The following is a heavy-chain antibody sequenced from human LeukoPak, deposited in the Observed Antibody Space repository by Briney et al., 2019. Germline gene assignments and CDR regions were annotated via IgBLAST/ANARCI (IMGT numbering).Heavy chain of an antibody. CDR2: IIPIFGTA. D-gene: IGHD3-22*01. V-gene: IGHV1-69*13. Sequence: SVKVSCKASGGTFSSYAISWVRQAPGQGLEWMGGIIPIFGTANYAQKFQGRVTITADESTSTAYMELSSLRSEDTAVYYCARGNTDPRNYYDSSGYPIRYFDYWGQGTLVTVSS. CDR3: ARGNTDPRNYYDSSGYPIRYFDY. CDR1: GGTFSSYA. J-gene: IGHJ4*02.